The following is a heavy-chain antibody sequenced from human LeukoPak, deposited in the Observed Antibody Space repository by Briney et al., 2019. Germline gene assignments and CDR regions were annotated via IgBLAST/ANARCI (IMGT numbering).Heavy chain of an antibody. J-gene: IGHJ4*02. CDR2: ISGSGGST. CDR1: GFTFSSYA. D-gene: IGHD3-22*01. Sequence: PGGSLRLSCAASGFTFSSYAMSWVRQAPGKGLEWVSVISGSGGSTYYADSVKGRFTISRDNSKNTLYLQMNSLRAEDTAVYYCAKPTNYYDSSGYYYFDYWGQGTLVTVSS. CDR3: AKPTNYYDSSGYYYFDY. V-gene: IGHV3-23*01.